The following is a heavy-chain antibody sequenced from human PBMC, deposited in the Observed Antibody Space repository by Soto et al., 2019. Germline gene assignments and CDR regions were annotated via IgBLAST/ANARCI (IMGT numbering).Heavy chain of an antibody. Sequence: GGSLRLSCAASGFTFSSYGMHWVRQAPGKGLEWVAVISYDGSNKYYADSVKGRFTISRDNSKNTLYLQMNSLRAEDTAVYYCAKDLTWVVRGVLYYYYGMDVWGQGTTVTVSS. CDR1: GFTFSSYG. CDR3: AKDLTWVVRGVLYYYYGMDV. D-gene: IGHD3-10*01. V-gene: IGHV3-30*18. J-gene: IGHJ6*02. CDR2: ISYDGSNK.